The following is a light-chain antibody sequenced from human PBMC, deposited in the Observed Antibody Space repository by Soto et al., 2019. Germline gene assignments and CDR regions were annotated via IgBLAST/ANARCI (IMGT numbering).Light chain of an antibody. CDR3: QQSYSSPGT. V-gene: IGKV1-39*01. CDR1: QSISSY. Sequence: DIQMTQSPSSLSASVGDRVTITCRAGQSISSYLNWYQQKPGKAPKFLIFAASSLQSGVPSRFSGSGSGTDFTLTISSLQPEDFATYYCQQSYSSPGTFGQGTKV. J-gene: IGKJ1*01. CDR2: AAS.